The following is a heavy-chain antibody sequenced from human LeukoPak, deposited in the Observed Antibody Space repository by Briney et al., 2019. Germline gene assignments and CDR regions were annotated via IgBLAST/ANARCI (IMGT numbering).Heavy chain of an antibody. V-gene: IGHV3-21*01. CDR3: ARTVTNGFDY. CDR2: ISSSSSYI. CDR1: RFTFSSYG. J-gene: IGHJ4*02. D-gene: IGHD4-11*01. Sequence: PGGSLRLSCAASRFTFSSYGMHWVRQAPGKGLEWVSSISSSSSYIYYADSVKGRFTISRDNAKNSLYLQMNSLRAEDTAVYYCARTVTNGFDYWGQGTLVTVSS.